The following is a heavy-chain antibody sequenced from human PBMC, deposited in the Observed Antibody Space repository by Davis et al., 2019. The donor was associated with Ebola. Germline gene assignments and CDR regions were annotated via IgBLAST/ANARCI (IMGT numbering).Heavy chain of an antibody. CDR2: TYYRSKWYN. D-gene: IGHD2-2*01. V-gene: IGHV6-1*01. Sequence: MPSETLSLTCAISGDSVSSNSVAWNWIRQSPSRGLEWLGRTYYRSKWYNDYAESVKSRITINPDTSKNQFSLQLNSVTPEDTAVYYCARDRDCSSTSCLIYYYYGMDVWGKGTTVTVSS. CDR1: GDSVSSNSVA. J-gene: IGHJ6*04. CDR3: ARDRDCSSTSCLIYYYYGMDV.